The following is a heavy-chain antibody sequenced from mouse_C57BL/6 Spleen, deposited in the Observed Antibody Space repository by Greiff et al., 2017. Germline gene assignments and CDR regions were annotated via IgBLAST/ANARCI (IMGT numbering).Heavy chain of an antibody. V-gene: IGHV3-6*01. Sequence: EVQVVESGPGLVKPSQSLSLTCSVTGYSITSGYYWNWIRQFPGNKLEWMGYISYDGSNNYNPSLKNRISITRDTSKNQFFLKLSSVTTEDTATYYCARDCGNYDFDYWGQGTTLTVSS. J-gene: IGHJ2*01. CDR1: GYSITSGYY. CDR2: ISYDGSN. CDR3: ARDCGNYDFDY. D-gene: IGHD2-1*01.